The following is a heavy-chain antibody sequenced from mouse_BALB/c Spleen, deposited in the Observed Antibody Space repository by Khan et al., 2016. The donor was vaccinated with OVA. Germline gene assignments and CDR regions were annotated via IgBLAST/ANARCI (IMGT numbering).Heavy chain of an antibody. D-gene: IGHD3-3*01. CDR2: IYPGSDST. V-gene: IGHV1S22*01. J-gene: IGHJ1*01. Sequence: LQQPGSELVRPGASVKLSCKASGYTFTSYWMHWVQQRHGKGLEWIGNIYPGSDSTDYDEKFKSKGTLTVNTSSSKAYMQLISLTSEYSAVYYCTRRGGLGYFDVWGAGTTVTVSS. CDR3: TRRGGLGYFDV. CDR1: GYTFTSYW.